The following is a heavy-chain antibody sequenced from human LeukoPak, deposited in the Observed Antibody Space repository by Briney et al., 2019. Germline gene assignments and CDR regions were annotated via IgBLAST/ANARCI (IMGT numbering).Heavy chain of an antibody. V-gene: IGHV4-31*02. D-gene: IGHD3-22*01. CDR2: IYYSGST. J-gene: IGHJ4*02. CDR1: GFTFSSYSM. Sequence: LRLSCATSGFTFSSYSMSWIRQHPGKGLEWIGYIYYSGSTYYNPSLKSRVTISVDTSKSQFSLKPTSVTAADTAVYYCARTYYFDSSGRLYFFDYWGQGTLVTVSS. CDR3: ARTYYFDSSGRLYFFDY.